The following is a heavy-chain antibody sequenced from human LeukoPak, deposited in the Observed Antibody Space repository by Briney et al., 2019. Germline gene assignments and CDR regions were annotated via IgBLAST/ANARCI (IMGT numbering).Heavy chain of an antibody. CDR2: ISGSGGST. V-gene: IGHV3-23*01. CDR1: GFTLSSYA. CDR3: AKLGYGDEVDY. D-gene: IGHD4-17*01. J-gene: IGHJ4*02. Sequence: GGSLRLSCAASGFTLSSYAMSWVSQAPGKGLEWVSAISGSGGSTYYADSVKGRFTISRDNSKNTLYLQMNSLRAEDTAVYYCAKLGYGDEVDYWGEATLVTVSS.